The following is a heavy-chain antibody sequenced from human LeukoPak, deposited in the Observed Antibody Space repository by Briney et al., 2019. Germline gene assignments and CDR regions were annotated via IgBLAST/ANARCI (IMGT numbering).Heavy chain of an antibody. D-gene: IGHD3-16*02. V-gene: IGHV5-51*01. CDR2: IYSGDSDT. Sequence: GESLKISCKGSGYSFTSYWIGWVRQMPGKGLEWMGIIYSGDSDTRYSPSFQGQVTISADKSISTAYLQWSSLKASDTAMYYCARLAGYYDYVWGSYRYSEIDYWGQGTLVTVSS. CDR3: ARLAGYYDYVWGSYRYSEIDY. CDR1: GYSFTSYW. J-gene: IGHJ4*02.